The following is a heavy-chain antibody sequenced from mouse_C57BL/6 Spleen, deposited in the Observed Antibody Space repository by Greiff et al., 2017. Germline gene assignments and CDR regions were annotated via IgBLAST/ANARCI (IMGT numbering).Heavy chain of an antibody. V-gene: IGHV1-53*01. CDR2: INPSNGGT. CDR1: GYTFTSYW. D-gene: IGHD2-4*01. J-gene: IGHJ4*01. CDR3: ARGGWDRDIYDDYDGYYAMDY. Sequence: QVQLQQPGTELVKPGASVKLSCKASGYTFTSYWMHWVKQRPGQGLEWIGNINPSNGGTNYNEKFKSKATLTVDKSSSTAYMQLSSLTSEDSAVYYCARGGWDRDIYDDYDGYYAMDYWGQGTSVTVSS.